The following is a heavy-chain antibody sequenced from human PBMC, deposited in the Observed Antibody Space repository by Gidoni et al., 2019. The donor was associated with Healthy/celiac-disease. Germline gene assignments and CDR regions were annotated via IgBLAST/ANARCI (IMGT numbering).Heavy chain of an antibody. CDR1: GYTFTSSA. CDR3: ARRYCSGGSCYWGYYYYGMDV. J-gene: IGHJ6*02. V-gene: IGHV1-8*01. D-gene: IGHD2-15*01. Sequence: QVQLVQSGAEVQKPGASVKVSCKASGYTFTSSALNWGRQATGQGLEWRGWMNPNSGNTGYAQKFKGRVTMTRNTSISTAYMELSSLRSEDTAVYYCARRYCSGGSCYWGYYYYGMDVWGQGTTVTVSS. CDR2: MNPNSGNT.